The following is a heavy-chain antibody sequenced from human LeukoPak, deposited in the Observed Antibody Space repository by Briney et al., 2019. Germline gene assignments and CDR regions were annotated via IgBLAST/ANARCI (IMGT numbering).Heavy chain of an antibody. CDR3: ARVGLQSDDNTAYRPFDY. V-gene: IGHV3-7*01. CDR1: GFTFSEYW. CDR2: IHQHGSES. D-gene: IGHD2-21*02. J-gene: IGHJ4*02. Sequence: QPGGSLRLSCAASGFTFSEYWMTWVRQAPGKGPEWVASIHQHGSESLLVDSVKGRFTISRDNAKNSLYLHMNSLRDEDTAVYYCARVGLQSDDNTAYRPFDYRGQGTLVTVSS.